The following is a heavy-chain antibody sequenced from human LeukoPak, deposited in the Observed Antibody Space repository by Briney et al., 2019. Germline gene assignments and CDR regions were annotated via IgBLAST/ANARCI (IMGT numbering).Heavy chain of an antibody. J-gene: IGHJ4*02. CDR1: GFSFSTYE. D-gene: IGHD4-23*01. CDR2: ISSSGSTI. Sequence: GGSLRLSCAASGFSFSTYEMNWVRQAPGKGLEWVAYISSSGSTIHYSDSVKGRFTISRDNAENSLYLQMNTLRAEDTATYYCARDLRGNGGVYFDCWGQGTLATVSS. CDR3: ARDLRGNGGVYFDC. V-gene: IGHV3-48*03.